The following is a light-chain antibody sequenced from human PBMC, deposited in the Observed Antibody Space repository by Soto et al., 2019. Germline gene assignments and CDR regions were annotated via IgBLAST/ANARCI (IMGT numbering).Light chain of an antibody. J-gene: IGKJ3*01. Sequence: DTQMTQSPSSLSASLGDSVTITCQASQDMGNHLNWYQQKPGKAPNLLIHDASDLETGVPSRFSGSGYGTDITLTINSLQPEDAATYYCHQYDLTCGPGTKVDIK. CDR2: DAS. V-gene: IGKV1-33*01. CDR1: QDMGNH. CDR3: HQYDLT.